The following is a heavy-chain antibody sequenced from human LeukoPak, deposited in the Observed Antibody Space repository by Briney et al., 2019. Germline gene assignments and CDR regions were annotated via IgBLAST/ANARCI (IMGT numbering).Heavy chain of an antibody. CDR3: ARSSYYCGGDWCWFDP. CDR2: IIPILGIA. V-gene: IGHV1-69*04. D-gene: IGHD2-21*02. Sequence: SVKVSCKASGGTFSSYAISWVRQAPGQGLEWMGRIIPILGIANNAQKFQGRVTITADKSTSTAYMELSSLRSEDTAVYYCARSSYYCGGDWCWFDPWGQGTLVTVSS. J-gene: IGHJ5*02. CDR1: GGTFSSYA.